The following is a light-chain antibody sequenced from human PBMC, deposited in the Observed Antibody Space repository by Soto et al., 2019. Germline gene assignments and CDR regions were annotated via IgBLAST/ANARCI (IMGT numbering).Light chain of an antibody. J-gene: IGKJ1*01. Sequence: EIVLTPSPGPLSLSPGGRATLSCRASQSVSSSYLAWYQQKPGQAPRLLIYGAFTRATGIPARFSGSGSGTEFTLTISSLQSEDFAVYDCQQYNNWPQTFGQGTKVDIK. V-gene: IGKV3-15*01. CDR1: QSVSSSY. CDR3: QQYNNWPQT. CDR2: GAF.